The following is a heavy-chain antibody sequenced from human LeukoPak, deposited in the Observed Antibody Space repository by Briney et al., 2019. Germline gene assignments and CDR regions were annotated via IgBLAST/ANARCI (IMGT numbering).Heavy chain of an antibody. D-gene: IGHD6-13*01. V-gene: IGHV3-23*01. J-gene: IGHJ3*02. CDR3: ARVGQQLVLSDAFDI. CDR2: ISGSGGST. CDR1: EFIVSINY. Sequence: GGSLRLSCAVSEFIVSINYMAWVRQAPGKGLEWVSAISGSGGSTYYADSVKGRFTISRDNSKNSLYLQMNSLRAEDTAVYYCARVGQQLVLSDAFDIWGQGTMVTVSS.